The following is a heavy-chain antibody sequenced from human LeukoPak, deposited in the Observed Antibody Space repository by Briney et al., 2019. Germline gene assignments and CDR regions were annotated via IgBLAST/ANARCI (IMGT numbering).Heavy chain of an antibody. J-gene: IGHJ4*02. CDR2: MNPNSGNT. Sequence: ASVKVSCKASGYTFTSYDINWVRQATGQGLEWMGWMNPNSGNTGYAQKFQGRVTITGNTSISTAYMELSSLRSEDTAVYYCARALGYCSGGSCYHFDYWGQGTLVTVSS. CDR1: GYTFTSYD. CDR3: ARALGYCSGGSCYHFDY. V-gene: IGHV1-8*03. D-gene: IGHD2-15*01.